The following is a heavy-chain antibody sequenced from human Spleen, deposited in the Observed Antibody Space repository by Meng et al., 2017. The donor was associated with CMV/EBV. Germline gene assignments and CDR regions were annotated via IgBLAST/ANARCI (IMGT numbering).Heavy chain of an antibody. Sequence: SLKISCTGSGFRFGDYAMHWVRQAPGRGLEWVSGISWHSGTIDYAGSVKGRFTISRDNAENSLYLQMNGLRPEDTALYYCAKDRGSGLLYGMDVWGQGTTVTVSS. CDR1: GFRFGDYA. J-gene: IGHJ6*02. V-gene: IGHV3-9*01. CDR3: AKDRGSGLLYGMDV. D-gene: IGHD3/OR15-3a*01. CDR2: ISWHSGTI.